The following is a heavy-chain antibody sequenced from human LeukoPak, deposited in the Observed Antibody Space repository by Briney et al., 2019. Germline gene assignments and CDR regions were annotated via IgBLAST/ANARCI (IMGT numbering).Heavy chain of an antibody. V-gene: IGHV3-33*01. D-gene: IGHD6-13*01. CDR3: ARGTAAAGSAFDI. J-gene: IGHJ3*02. Sequence: QPGGSLRLSCAASGFTFSSYGMHWVRQAPGKGLEWVAVIWYDGSNKYYADSVKGRFTISRDNSKNTLYLQMNSLRAEDTAVYYCARGTAAAGSAFDIWGQGTMVTVSS. CDR1: GFTFSSYG. CDR2: IWYDGSNK.